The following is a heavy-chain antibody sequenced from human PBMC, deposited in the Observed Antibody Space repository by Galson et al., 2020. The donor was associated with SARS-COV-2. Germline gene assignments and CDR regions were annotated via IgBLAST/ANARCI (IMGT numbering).Heavy chain of an antibody. J-gene: IGHJ4*02. CDR2: TYYSGCT. CDR3: ARASRTIFGVVKHFDY. D-gene: IGHD3-3*01. CDR1: GGSISSGGYY. V-gene: IGHV4-31*03. Sequence: ETSETLSLTCTVSGGSISSGGYYWSWLRQHPGKGLEWIGYTYYSGCTYYNPSLKSRVTISVDTSKNQFSLKLSSVTAADTAVYYCARASRTIFGVVKHFDYWGQGTLVTVSS.